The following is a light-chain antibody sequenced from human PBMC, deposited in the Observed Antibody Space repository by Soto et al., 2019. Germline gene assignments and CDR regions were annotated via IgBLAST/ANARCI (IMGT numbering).Light chain of an antibody. V-gene: IGKV2-28*01. CDR1: QSPLRSNGNTY. Sequence: DIVMTQSPLSLPVTPGEPASISCRSSQSPLRSNGNTYLDWYLQKPGQSPQLLIYSVSNRASGVPERYSGSGSGTDFTLKISRVEAEDVGVYYCMNAVQTLTFGGGTKVEI. J-gene: IGKJ4*01. CDR2: SVS. CDR3: MNAVQTLT.